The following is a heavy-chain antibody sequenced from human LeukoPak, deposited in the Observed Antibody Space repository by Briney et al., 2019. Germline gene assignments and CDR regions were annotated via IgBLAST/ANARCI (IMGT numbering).Heavy chain of an antibody. CDR1: GYTFTSYG. CDR3: AREITMVTREYYFDY. Sequence: ASVKVSCKASGYTFTSYGISWVRQAPGQGLEWMGWISAYNGNTNYAQKLQGRVTMTTDTSTSTAYMELRSLRSDDTAVYYCAREITMVTREYYFDYWGQGTLVAVSS. J-gene: IGHJ4*02. D-gene: IGHD5-18*01. V-gene: IGHV1-18*01. CDR2: ISAYNGNT.